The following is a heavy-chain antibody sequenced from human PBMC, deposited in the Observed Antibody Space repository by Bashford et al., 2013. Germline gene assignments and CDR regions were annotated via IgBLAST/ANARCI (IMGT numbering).Heavy chain of an antibody. CDR3: AKDGIGQVGGLSY. V-gene: IGHV3-23*01. Sequence: VRQAPGKGLEWVSSITDNGGGTYYADSVKGRFTISRDNSKNTLYLQMNSLRAEDTAVYHCAKDGIGQVGGLSYWGQGSLVTVSS. J-gene: IGHJ4*02. CDR2: ITDNGGGT. D-gene: IGHD3-16*01.